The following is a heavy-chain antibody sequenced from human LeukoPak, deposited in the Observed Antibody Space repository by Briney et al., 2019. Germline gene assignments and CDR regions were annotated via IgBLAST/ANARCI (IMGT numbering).Heavy chain of an antibody. CDR1: GFTFRSYS. D-gene: IGHD3-22*01. CDR2: ISSSSSYI. Sequence: GGSLRLSCAVSGFTFRSYSMNWVRQAPGKGLEWVSSISSSSSYIYYADSVKGRFTISRDNAKNSLYLQMNSLRAEDTAVYYCAIKYYYDSSGYPFYWGQGTLVTVSS. V-gene: IGHV3-21*01. CDR3: AIKYYYDSSGYPFY. J-gene: IGHJ4*02.